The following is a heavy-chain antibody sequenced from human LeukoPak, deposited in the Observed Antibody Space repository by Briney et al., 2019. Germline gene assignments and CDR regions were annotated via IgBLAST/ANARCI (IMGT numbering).Heavy chain of an antibody. V-gene: IGHV4-34*01. CDR1: GGSFSGYY. CDR3: ARGSRPYDFWSGSFDY. J-gene: IGHJ4*02. CDR2: INHSGST. Sequence: SETLSLTCAVYGGSFSGYYWSWIRQPPGKGLEWVGEINHSGSTNYNPSLKSRVTISVDTSKNQFSLKLSSVTAADTAVYYCARGSRPYDFWSGSFDYWGQGTLVTVSS. D-gene: IGHD3-3*01.